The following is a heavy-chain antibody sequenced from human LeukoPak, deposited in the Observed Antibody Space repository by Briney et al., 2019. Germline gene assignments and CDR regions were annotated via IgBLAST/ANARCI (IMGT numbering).Heavy chain of an antibody. J-gene: IGHJ6*02. V-gene: IGHV3-53*01. CDR3: ARDLRDSSGLYYYGMDV. CDR1: GVTVSSNY. D-gene: IGHD3-22*01. CDR2: IYSDGRT. Sequence: GGSLRLSCAASGVTVSSNYMSWVRQAPGKGLEWVSVIYSDGRTYYADSVKGRFTTTRDNSKNTLYLQMNSLRAEDTAVYYCARDLRDSSGLYYYGMDVWGQGTTVTVSS.